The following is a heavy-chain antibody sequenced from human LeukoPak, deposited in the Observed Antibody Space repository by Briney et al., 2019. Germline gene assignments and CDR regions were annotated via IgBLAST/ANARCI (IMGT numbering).Heavy chain of an antibody. D-gene: IGHD5-24*01. Sequence: SVKVSCKASGGTFSSYAISWVRRAPGQGLEWMGRIIPILGIANYAQKFQGRVTITADKSTSTAYMELSSLRSEDTAVYYCARECLRDGYNYEGFDYWGQGTLVTVSS. CDR2: IIPILGIA. CDR1: GGTFSSYA. J-gene: IGHJ4*02. V-gene: IGHV1-69*04. CDR3: ARECLRDGYNYEGFDY.